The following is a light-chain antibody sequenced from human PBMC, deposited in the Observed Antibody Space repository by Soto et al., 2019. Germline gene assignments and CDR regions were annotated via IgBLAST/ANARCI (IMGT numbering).Light chain of an antibody. J-gene: IGKJ4*01. V-gene: IGKV1D-16*01. CDR3: LQYYSYPLT. Sequence: DIQMTQSATSVSASVGDRVTIICRASQGISSWLAWYQQKPGKAPKLRIYAASSLQSGVPSRFSGSGSGTDFTLTISCLQSEDFATYYCLQYYSYPLTVGGGTKVDIK. CDR2: AAS. CDR1: QGISSW.